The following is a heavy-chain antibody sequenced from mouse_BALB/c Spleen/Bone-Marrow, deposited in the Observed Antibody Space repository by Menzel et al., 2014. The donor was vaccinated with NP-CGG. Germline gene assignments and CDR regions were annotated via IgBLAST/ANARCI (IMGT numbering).Heavy chain of an antibody. J-gene: IGHJ3*01. V-gene: IGHV4-1*02. CDR3: ARRGYYGTFAY. CDR2: INPDSSTI. Sequence: EVKVVESGGGLVQPGGPLKLSCAASGFDFSRYWLSWVRQAPGNGLEWIGEINPDSSTINYTPSLKDKFIISRDNAKNTLYLQMSKLRSEDTALYYCARRGYYGTFAYWGQGTLVTVSA. D-gene: IGHD1-1*01. CDR1: GFDFSRYW.